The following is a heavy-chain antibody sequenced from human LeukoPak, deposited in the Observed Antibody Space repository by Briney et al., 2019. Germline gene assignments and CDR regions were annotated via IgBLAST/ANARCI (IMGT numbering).Heavy chain of an antibody. CDR2: ISSSGSTI. V-gene: IGHV3-48*04. Sequence: PGGSLRLSCAASGFTFDSYSMNWVRQAPGKGLEWVAYISSSGSTIYYADSVKGRFTISRDNAKNSLYLQMNSLRAEDTAVYYCARGGGITMVRGVPAFYYGMDVWGQGTTVTVSS. CDR3: ARGGGITMVRGVPAFYYGMDV. CDR1: GFTFDSYS. J-gene: IGHJ6*02. D-gene: IGHD3-10*01.